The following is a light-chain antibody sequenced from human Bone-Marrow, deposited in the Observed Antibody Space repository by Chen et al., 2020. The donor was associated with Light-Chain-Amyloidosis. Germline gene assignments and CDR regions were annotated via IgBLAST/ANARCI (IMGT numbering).Light chain of an antibody. V-gene: IGKV3-11*01. Sequence: EIVLTQSPATLSLSPGERVTLSCRASQSVSSYLAWYQQKPGQAPRLLIYDASNRATGIPARFSGRGSGTDFTLPIRRLEPEDFAVYYCQRRSNWPTFGGGTKVEIK. J-gene: IGKJ4*01. CDR1: QSVSSY. CDR2: DAS. CDR3: QRRSNWPT.